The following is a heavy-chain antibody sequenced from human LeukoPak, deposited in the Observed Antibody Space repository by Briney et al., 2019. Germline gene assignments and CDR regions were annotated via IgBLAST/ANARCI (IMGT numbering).Heavy chain of an antibody. J-gene: IGHJ4*02. CDR2: ISSSSSTI. CDR3: XXTLVGATRPYYFDY. D-gene: IGHD1-26*01. CDR1: GFTFSSYS. V-gene: IGHV3-48*01. Sequence: GGSLRLSCAASGFTFSSYSMNWVRQAPGKGLEWVSYISSSSSTIYYADSVKGRFTISRDNAKNSLYLQMNSLRAEDTAVYYXXXTLVGATRPYYFDYWGQETLVTVSS.